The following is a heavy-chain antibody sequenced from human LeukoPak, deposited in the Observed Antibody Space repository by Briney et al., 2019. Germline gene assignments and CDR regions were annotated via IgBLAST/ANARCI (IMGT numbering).Heavy chain of an antibody. V-gene: IGHV3-15*07. J-gene: IGHJ4*02. Sequence: SGGSLRLSCAASGFTFNLAWINWVRQAPGKGLEWVGRIKNKIDGGTTDYAAPVKGRFTISRDDSKNTVYLQMNSLKSEDTALYHCNTDGDYGDYVDSWGQGTLVTVSS. CDR2: IKNKIDGGTT. CDR3: NTDGDYGDYVDS. CDR1: GFTFNLAW. D-gene: IGHD4-17*01.